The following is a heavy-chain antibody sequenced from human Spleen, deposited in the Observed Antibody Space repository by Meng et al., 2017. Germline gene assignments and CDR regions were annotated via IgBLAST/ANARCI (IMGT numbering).Heavy chain of an antibody. D-gene: IGHD5-12*01. J-gene: IGHJ4*02. CDR2: INHSGST. Sequence: LKPVGPSSPTSPVYGGSFSGYYWAWIHQPPGKGVEGFGEINHSGSTNYTPSLKSRVTISVETAKNQFSLKLSSVTAADTAVYSCAGRVATIPTDEYYFDYWGQGTLVTVSS. CDR3: AGRVATIPTDEYYFDY. CDR1: GGSFSGYY. V-gene: IGHV4-34*01.